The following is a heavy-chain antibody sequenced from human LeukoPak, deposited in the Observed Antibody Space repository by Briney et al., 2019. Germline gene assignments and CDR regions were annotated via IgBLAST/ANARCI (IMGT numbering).Heavy chain of an antibody. CDR2: FSGSGVST. Sequence: PGGSLRLSCAASGFTFSSYGMSWVRQAPGKGLEWVSSFSGSGVSTYYADSVKGRFTISRDNSKNTLSLQMNSLRAEDTAVYYCAKGGSSSWDYFDYWGQGTLVTVSS. J-gene: IGHJ4*02. CDR3: AKGGSSSWDYFDY. V-gene: IGHV3-23*01. D-gene: IGHD6-13*01. CDR1: GFTFSSYG.